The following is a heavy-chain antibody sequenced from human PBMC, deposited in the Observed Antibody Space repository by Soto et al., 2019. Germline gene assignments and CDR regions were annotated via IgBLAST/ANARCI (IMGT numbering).Heavy chain of an antibody. J-gene: IGHJ3*02. V-gene: IGHV3-21*01. D-gene: IGHD2-21*02. CDR2: ISSSSSYI. CDR3: ARASMVVTAIRGVDAFDI. CDR1: GFTFSSYS. Sequence: GGSLRLSCAASGFTFSSYSMNWVRQAPGKGLEWVSSISSSSSYIYYADSVKGRFTISRDNAKNSLYLQMNSLRAEDTAVYYCARASMVVTAIRGVDAFDIWGQGTMVTVSS.